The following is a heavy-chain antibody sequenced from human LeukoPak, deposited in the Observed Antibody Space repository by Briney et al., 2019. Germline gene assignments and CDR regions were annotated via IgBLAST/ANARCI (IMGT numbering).Heavy chain of an antibody. Sequence: PSETLSLTCAVYGGSFSGYYWSWIRQPPGKGLEWIGEINHSGSTNYNPSLKSRVTISVDTSKNQFSLKLNSVTAADTAVYYCARVEWDAFDIWGQGTMVTVSS. J-gene: IGHJ3*02. CDR3: ARVEWDAFDI. CDR2: INHSGST. V-gene: IGHV4-34*01. D-gene: IGHD3-3*01. CDR1: GGSFSGYY.